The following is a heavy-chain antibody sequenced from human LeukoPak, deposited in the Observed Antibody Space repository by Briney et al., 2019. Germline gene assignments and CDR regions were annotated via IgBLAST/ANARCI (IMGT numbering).Heavy chain of an antibody. CDR2: INHSGST. J-gene: IGHJ4*02. CDR1: GGSFSGYF. CDR3: ARGHIEILRYFDWLPKPYYFDY. D-gene: IGHD3-9*01. Sequence: PSETLSLTCAVYGGSFSGYFWTWIRQPPGKGLEWIGEINHSGSTNYNPSLKSRVTISVDTSKNQFSLKLSSVTAADTAVYYCARGHIEILRYFDWLPKPYYFDYWGQGTLVTVSS. V-gene: IGHV4-34*01.